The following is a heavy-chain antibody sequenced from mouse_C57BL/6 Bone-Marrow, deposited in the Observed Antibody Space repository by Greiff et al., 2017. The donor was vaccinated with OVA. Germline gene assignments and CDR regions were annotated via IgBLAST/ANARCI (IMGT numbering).Heavy chain of an antibody. CDR3: TTYLY. D-gene: IGHD5-1*01. Sequence: VQLQQSGAELVRPGASVKLSCTASGFNIKDDYMHWVKERPEQGLEWIGWIDTENGDTEYASKFQGKATITADTSSKTVYLHLSSLTSEDTAVYYCTTYLYWGQGTTLTVSS. J-gene: IGHJ2*01. CDR2: IDTENGDT. V-gene: IGHV14-4*01. CDR1: GFNIKDDY.